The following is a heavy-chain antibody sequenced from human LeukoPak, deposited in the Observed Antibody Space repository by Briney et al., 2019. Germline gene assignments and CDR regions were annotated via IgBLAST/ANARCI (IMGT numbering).Heavy chain of an antibody. CDR3: AQVTVGGHFDF. CDR1: GGSLSNFY. D-gene: IGHD6-19*01. CDR2: VSATGST. Sequence: PSETLSLTCTVSGGSLSNFYCSSSRQPAGKGLEYIGRVSATGSTSFNPSLQSRVTMSVDTSKSQFSLKLSSVTAADTAVYYCAQVTVGGHFDFWGQGILVTVSS. J-gene: IGHJ4*02. V-gene: IGHV4-4*07.